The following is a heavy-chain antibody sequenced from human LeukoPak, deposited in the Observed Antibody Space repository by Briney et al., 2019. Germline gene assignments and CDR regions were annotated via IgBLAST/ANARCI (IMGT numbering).Heavy chain of an antibody. CDR1: GFTFDDYA. J-gene: IGHJ5*02. D-gene: IGHD4-17*01. CDR2: ISWNSGSI. V-gene: IGHV3-9*01. CDR3: ARDRYGDNDNWFDP. Sequence: GGSLRLSCAASGFTFDDYAMHWVRQAPGKGLEWVSGISWNSGSIGYADSVKGRFTLSRDHAKNSLYLQMNSLRAEDTALYYCARDRYGDNDNWFDPRGQGTLVTVSS.